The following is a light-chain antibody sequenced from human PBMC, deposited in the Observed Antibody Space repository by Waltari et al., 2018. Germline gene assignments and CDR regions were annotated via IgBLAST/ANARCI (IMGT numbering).Light chain of an antibody. V-gene: IGLV2-8*01. CDR3: SSVAGAKELV. Sequence: QSALTQPPSASGSPGQSVTISCTGTSSDVGAYNYVSWYQQHPGKAPKLMIYEVNRRPSGGPDRLSGSKSGNTAALTVSGLQAEDEADYYCSSVAGAKELVFGGGTKLTVL. CDR1: SSDVGAYNY. J-gene: IGLJ2*01. CDR2: EVN.